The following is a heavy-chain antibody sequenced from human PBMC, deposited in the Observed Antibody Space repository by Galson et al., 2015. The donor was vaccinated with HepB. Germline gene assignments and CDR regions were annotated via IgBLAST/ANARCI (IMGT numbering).Heavy chain of an antibody. V-gene: IGHV3-21*01. CDR1: GFTFTYYN. CDR3: VRDPPLGTPFDH. D-gene: IGHD7-27*01. CDR2: ISSSSDYT. Sequence: SLRLSCAASGFTFTYYNMNWVRQAPGKGLEWVASISSSSDYTYYADSLRGRFTISRDNAKNSLYLHMNSLRPEDTAVYYCVRDPPLGTPFDHRGQGTLVTVSS. J-gene: IGHJ4*02.